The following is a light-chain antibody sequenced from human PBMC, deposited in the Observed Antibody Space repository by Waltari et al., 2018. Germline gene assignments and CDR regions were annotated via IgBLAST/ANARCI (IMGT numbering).Light chain of an antibody. J-gene: IGKJ1*01. Sequence: EIVMTQSPATLSVSPGESATLSCRASQSVSSNLAWYQQKPGQAPRLLIYGASTRATGIAARFSGSGSGTEFTLTISSLQSEDFALYYCQQYNNWPWTFGQGTKVEIK. CDR2: GAS. V-gene: IGKV3-15*01. CDR3: QQYNNWPWT. CDR1: QSVSSN.